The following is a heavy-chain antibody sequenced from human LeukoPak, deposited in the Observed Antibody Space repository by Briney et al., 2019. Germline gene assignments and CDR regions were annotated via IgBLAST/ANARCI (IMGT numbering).Heavy chain of an antibody. Sequence: SETLSLTCTVSGGSISSYYWSWIRQPPGKGLEWIGYIYYSGSTNYNPSLKSRVTISVDTSKNQFSLKLSSVTAADTAVYYCARHRHYYGSGKYYFDYWGQGTLVTVSS. CDR2: IYYSGST. V-gene: IGHV4-59*08. D-gene: IGHD3-10*01. CDR1: GGSISSYY. J-gene: IGHJ4*02. CDR3: ARHRHYYGSGKYYFDY.